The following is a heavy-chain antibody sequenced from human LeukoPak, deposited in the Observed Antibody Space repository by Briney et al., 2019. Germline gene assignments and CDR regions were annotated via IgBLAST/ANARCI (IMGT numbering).Heavy chain of an antibody. CDR3: ARDIFSGDYWYFDH. Sequence: SETLSLTCTVSGGSISSGSYYWSWIRQPAGKGLEWIGRIYTSGSTNYNPSLKSRVTISVDTSKNQFSLKLSSVTAADTAVYYCARDIFSGDYWYFDHWGRGTLVTVSS. V-gene: IGHV4-61*02. D-gene: IGHD4-17*01. J-gene: IGHJ2*01. CDR1: GGSISSGSYY. CDR2: IYTSGST.